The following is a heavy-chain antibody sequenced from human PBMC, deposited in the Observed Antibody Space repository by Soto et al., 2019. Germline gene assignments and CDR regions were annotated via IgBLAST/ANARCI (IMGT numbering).Heavy chain of an antibody. D-gene: IGHD6-19*01. CDR2: ISGSGGST. V-gene: IGHV3-23*01. CDR1: GFTFSSYA. Sequence: GGSLRLSCAASGFTFSSYAMSWVRQAPGKGLEWVSAISGSGGSTYYADSVKGRFTISRDNSKNTLYLQMNSLRAEDTAVYYCAKDSIAVAGNLGSFQHWGQGTLVTVSS. CDR3: AKDSIAVAGNLGSFQH. J-gene: IGHJ1*01.